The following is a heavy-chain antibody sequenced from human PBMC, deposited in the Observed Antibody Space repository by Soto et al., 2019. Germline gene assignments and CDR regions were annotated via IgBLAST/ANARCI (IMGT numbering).Heavy chain of an antibody. J-gene: IGHJ5*02. D-gene: IGHD2-2*01. V-gene: IGHV1-3*01. CDR2: IHAGNGNT. Sequence: ASVKVCCKASGYTFISYAIHWVRQAPGQRLEWVGWIHAGNGNTKYSQNFQGRVTITRDTSANTVYMELSSLRSEDTAVYYCARAVVPAVQNWFDHWGQGPLVTVS. CDR1: GYTFISYA. CDR3: ARAVVPAVQNWFDH.